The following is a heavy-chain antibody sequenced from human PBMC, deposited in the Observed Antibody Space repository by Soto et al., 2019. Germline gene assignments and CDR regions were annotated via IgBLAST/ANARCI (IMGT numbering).Heavy chain of an antibody. CDR1: GFTFSSYS. CDR3: ARDRFSHDSSNAFDI. D-gene: IGHD3-3*01. V-gene: IGHV3-21*01. Sequence: GGSLRLSCAASGFTFSSYSMNWVRQAPGKGLEWVSSISSSSSYIYYADSVKGRITISRDNAKNSLYLQMTSLRAEDTAVYYCARDRFSHDSSNAFDIWGQGTMVTVSS. J-gene: IGHJ3*02. CDR2: ISSSSSYI.